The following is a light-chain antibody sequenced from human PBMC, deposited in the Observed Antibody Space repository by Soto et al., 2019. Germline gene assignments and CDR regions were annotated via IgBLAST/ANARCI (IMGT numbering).Light chain of an antibody. Sequence: SALTQPRSVSGSPGQPVAISCTGTSSDVGGYNYVSWYQQHPGKAPKLMIYDVNKRPSGVPDRFSGSKSGNTASLTISGLQAEDEADYYCCSFAGDPYVFGTGTKVTFL. V-gene: IGLV2-11*01. CDR2: DVN. CDR1: SSDVGGYNY. J-gene: IGLJ1*01. CDR3: CSFAGDPYV.